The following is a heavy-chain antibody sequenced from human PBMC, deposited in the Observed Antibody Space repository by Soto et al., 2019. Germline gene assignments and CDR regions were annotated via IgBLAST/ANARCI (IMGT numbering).Heavy chain of an antibody. CDR3: TRHHPHHYDSSGYFDY. J-gene: IGHJ4*02. D-gene: IGHD3-22*01. CDR1: DCSISTSSYY. Sequence: SETLSLTCTVSDCSISTSSYYWGWIRQSPGKGLEWIGTIFYTGRTYYNPSLESRVTLSVDTSKNQFSLHLTSVTAADTAVYYCTRHHPHHYDSSGYFDYWGQGTLVTVSS. V-gene: IGHV4-39*01. CDR2: IFYTGRT.